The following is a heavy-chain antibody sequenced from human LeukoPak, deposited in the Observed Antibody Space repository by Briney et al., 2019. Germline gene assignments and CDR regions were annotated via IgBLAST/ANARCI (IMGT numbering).Heavy chain of an antibody. V-gene: IGHV5-51*03. CDR1: GYSSTSYW. J-gene: IGHJ3*02. Sequence: KPGESLKISCKGSGYSSTSYWIGWVRQMPGKGLEWMGIIYPGDSDTRYSPSFQGQVTISADKSISTAYLQWSSLKASDTAMYYCAINPAAGTDAFGIWGQGTMVTVSS. D-gene: IGHD6-19*01. CDR2: IYPGDSDT. CDR3: AINPAAGTDAFGI.